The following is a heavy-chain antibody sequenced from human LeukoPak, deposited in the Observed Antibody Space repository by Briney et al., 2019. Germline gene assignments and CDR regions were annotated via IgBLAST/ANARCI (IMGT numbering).Heavy chain of an antibody. D-gene: IGHD5-12*01. V-gene: IGHV3-23*01. Sequence: GGSLRLSCAASGFTFSTYGINWVRQAPGKGLEWVSGIGGSGIRVYYADSVKGRFTISRDNSKNTVYLRLSSLTVEDTAVYYCAKRDSGYDWGGDYYYYYMDVWGKGTTVTISS. CDR1: GFTFSTYG. J-gene: IGHJ6*03. CDR3: AKRDSGYDWGGDYYYYYMDV. CDR2: IGGSGIRV.